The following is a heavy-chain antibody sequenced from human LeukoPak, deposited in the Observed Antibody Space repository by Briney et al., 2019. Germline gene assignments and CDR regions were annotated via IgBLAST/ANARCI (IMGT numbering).Heavy chain of an antibody. Sequence: ASVKVSCKASGYIFTNYGITWIRQAPGQGLEWVGWISAYNGHTYYAQKFQGRVTMTTATSTTTAYMDLRSLRSDDTAVYYCARELIRNFDYWGQGTLVTVSS. D-gene: IGHD2/OR15-2a*01. J-gene: IGHJ4*02. CDR3: ARELIRNFDY. V-gene: IGHV1-18*01. CDR2: ISAYNGHT. CDR1: GYIFTNYG.